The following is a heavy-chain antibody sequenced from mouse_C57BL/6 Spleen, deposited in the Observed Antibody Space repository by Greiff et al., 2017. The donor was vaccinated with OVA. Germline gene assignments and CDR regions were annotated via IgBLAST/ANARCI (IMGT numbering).Heavy chain of an antibody. V-gene: IGHV1-15*01. D-gene: IGHD1-1*01. CDR3: TRYYYGNYYAMDY. Sequence: LQESGAELVRPGASVTLSCKASGYTFTDYEMHWVKQTPVHGLEWIGAIDPETGGTAYNQKFKGKAILTADKSSSTAYMELRSLTSEDSAVYYCTRYYYGNYYAMDYWGQGTSVTVSS. CDR2: IDPETGGT. J-gene: IGHJ4*01. CDR1: GYTFTDYE.